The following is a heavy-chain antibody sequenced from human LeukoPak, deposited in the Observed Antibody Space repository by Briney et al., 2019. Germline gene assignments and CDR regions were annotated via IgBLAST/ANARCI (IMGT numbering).Heavy chain of an antibody. Sequence: SETLSLTCAVYGGSFSGYYWSWIRQPPGKGLEWIGEINHSGSTNYNPSLKSRVTISVDTSKNQFSLKLSSVTAADTAVYYYARGPYYYDILTGYSRDGAFDIWGQGTMVTVSS. CDR1: GGSFSGYY. CDR2: INHSGST. D-gene: IGHD3-9*01. V-gene: IGHV4-34*01. J-gene: IGHJ3*02. CDR3: ARGPYYYDILTGYSRDGAFDI.